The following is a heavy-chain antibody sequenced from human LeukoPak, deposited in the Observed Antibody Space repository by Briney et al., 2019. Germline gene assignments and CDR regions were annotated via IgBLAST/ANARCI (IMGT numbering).Heavy chain of an antibody. V-gene: IGHV1-18*01. J-gene: IGHJ4*01. D-gene: IGHD1-26*01. CDR3: ARDTEWELAPDYFDY. Sequence: ASVTETRKGSGYTFRNYVFRWLRQAPGQGLEWMGWISAYNGNTKYAQKLQGRVTMTTDTSTNIAYMELRSLRSDDTAVYYCARDTEWELAPDYFDYWG. CDR1: GYTFRNYV. CDR2: ISAYNGNT.